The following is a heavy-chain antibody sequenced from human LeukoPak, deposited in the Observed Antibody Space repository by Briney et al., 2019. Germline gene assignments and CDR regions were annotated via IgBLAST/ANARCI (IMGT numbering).Heavy chain of an antibody. J-gene: IGHJ4*02. CDR2: ISYDGSNK. CDR3: AKDLHY. V-gene: IGHV3-30*18. Sequence: GRSLRLSCAASGFTFSSYGMHWVRQAPGKGPEWVAVISYDGSNKYYADSVKGRFTISRDNSKNTLYLQMNSLRAEDTAVYYCAKDLHYWGQGTLVTVSS. CDR1: GFTFSSYG.